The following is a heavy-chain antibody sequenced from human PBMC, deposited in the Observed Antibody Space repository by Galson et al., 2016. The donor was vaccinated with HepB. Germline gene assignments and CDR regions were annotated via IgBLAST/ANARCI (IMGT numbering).Heavy chain of an antibody. CDR2: INTNNGNT. CDR1: GYTFTSYS. V-gene: IGHV1-18*04. D-gene: IGHD2-8*01. J-gene: IGHJ6*02. CDR3: AREGMLFYMDV. Sequence: SVKVSCKASGYTFTSYSINWVRQAPGQGLEWMRWINTNNGNTNYAQKVQGRVTTTTDTSTSTVYMELRSLRSDDTAVYYCAREGMLFYMDVWGQGTTVIVSS.